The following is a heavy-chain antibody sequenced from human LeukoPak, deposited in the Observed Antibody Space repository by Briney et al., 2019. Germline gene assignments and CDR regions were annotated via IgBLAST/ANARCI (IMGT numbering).Heavy chain of an antibody. J-gene: IGHJ4*02. V-gene: IGHV3-49*04. CDR2: VKTKVYGGTT. CDR1: EFTFSSYA. Sequence: GGSLRLSCAASEFTFSSYAMSWVRQAPGKGLEWVAFVKTKVYGGTTEYAASVKGRFTISRDDSKAIAYLQMNSLKTEDTAVYYCTRDHRDDWNPGYYFDYWGQGTLVTVSS. CDR3: TRDHRDDWNPGYYFDY. D-gene: IGHD1-1*01.